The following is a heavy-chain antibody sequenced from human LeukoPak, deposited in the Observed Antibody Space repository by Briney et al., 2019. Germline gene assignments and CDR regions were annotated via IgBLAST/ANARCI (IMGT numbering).Heavy chain of an antibody. V-gene: IGHV4-59*12. J-gene: IGHJ5*02. CDR3: ARESQAGTHDYTQWFDP. CDR1: GGSISSYY. Sequence: LESLCLSSAVSGGSISSYYWSWIRQPPRKGLWWIGGISYSGSTYYNPSLKSRVTISVDTSKNQFSLKLSSVTAADTAVYYCARESQAGTHDYTQWFDPWGQGTLVTVSS. CDR2: ISYSGST. D-gene: IGHD4-11*01.